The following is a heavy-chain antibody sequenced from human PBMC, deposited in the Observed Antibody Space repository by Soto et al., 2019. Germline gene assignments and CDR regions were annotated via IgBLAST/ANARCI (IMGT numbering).Heavy chain of an antibody. Sequence: QVQLEESGGGVVQPGRSLRLSCEASGFTFNTYSMHWVRQPPGKGLEWLAAIWYDGTQKYYADSVKGRFIISRDNSKKTLYLEMNSLRAEHTAVYYCARAGGTTVTGLWHFDSWGQGTLVTVSS. J-gene: IGHJ4*02. V-gene: IGHV3-33*01. CDR3: ARAGGTTVTGLWHFDS. CDR2: IWYDGTQK. D-gene: IGHD4-17*01. CDR1: GFTFNTYS.